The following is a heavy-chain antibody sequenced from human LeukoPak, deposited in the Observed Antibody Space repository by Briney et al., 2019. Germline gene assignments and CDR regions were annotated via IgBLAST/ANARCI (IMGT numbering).Heavy chain of an antibody. J-gene: IGHJ3*02. D-gene: IGHD3-3*01. Sequence: PSQTLSLTCTVSGGSISSGGYYWSWIRQHPGKGLEWIGYIYYSGSTYYNPSLKSRVTISVDTSKNQFSLKLSSVTAADTAVYYCARVALITIHENDAFDIWGQGTVVTVSS. V-gene: IGHV4-31*03. CDR2: IYYSGST. CDR1: GGSISSGGYY. CDR3: ARVALITIHENDAFDI.